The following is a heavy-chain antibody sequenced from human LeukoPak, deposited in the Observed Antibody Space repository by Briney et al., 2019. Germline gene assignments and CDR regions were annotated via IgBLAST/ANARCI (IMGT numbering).Heavy chain of an antibody. Sequence: PGGSLRLSCAASGFTFSSYVMHWVRQAPGKGLEWVAVIWYDGSNKYYADSAKGRFTISRDNSKNTLYLQMNRLRAEDTTVYYCARGGIAAAGTFDYWGQGTLVTVSS. CDR3: ARGGIAAAGTFDY. J-gene: IGHJ4*02. D-gene: IGHD6-13*01. CDR2: IWYDGSNK. V-gene: IGHV3-33*01. CDR1: GFTFSSYV.